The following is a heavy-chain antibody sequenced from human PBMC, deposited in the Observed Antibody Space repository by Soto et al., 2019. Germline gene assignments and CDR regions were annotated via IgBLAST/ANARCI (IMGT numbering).Heavy chain of an antibody. V-gene: IGHV1-69*02. CDR3: TRLAVSTGYYPGNAFDI. J-gene: IGHJ3*02. Sequence: QVQLVQSGAEVKKPGSSVKVSCKASGGTFSSYTISWLRQAPGQGLEWMGRIIPILGIANYAQKFHGRVTCTADISPSPAYMPLSSLRSEDTAVDYCTRLAVSTGYYPGNAFDIWGQGTMVTVSS. CDR1: GGTFSSYT. CDR2: IIPILGIA. D-gene: IGHD3-22*01.